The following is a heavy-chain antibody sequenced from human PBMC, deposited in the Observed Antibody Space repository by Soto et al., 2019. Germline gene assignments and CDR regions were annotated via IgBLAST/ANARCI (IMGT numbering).Heavy chain of an antibody. Sequence: PGGSLRLSCAASGFTFSSYAMHWVRQAPGKGLEWVAIISYDGSSKYYADSVKGRFTISRDNSKNTLYLQMNSLRAEDTAVYYCARESSSSCPDYWGQGTLVTVSS. CDR1: GFTFSSYA. CDR3: ARESSSSCPDY. J-gene: IGHJ4*02. V-gene: IGHV3-30-3*01. CDR2: ISYDGSSK. D-gene: IGHD2-2*01.